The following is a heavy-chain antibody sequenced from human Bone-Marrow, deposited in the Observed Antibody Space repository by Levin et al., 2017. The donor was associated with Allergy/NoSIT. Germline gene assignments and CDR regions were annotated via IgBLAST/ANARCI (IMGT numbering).Heavy chain of an antibody. D-gene: IGHD7-27*01. CDR3: ARHQNTGDPFDY. J-gene: IGHJ4*02. CDR1: GFALRTSA. CDR2: INSVSSHI. Sequence: LSLTCAASGFALRTSAMDWVRQAPGKGPEWVASINSVSSHIFYVDSVKGRFTISRDNAKNSVFLQMNSLRVDDTAVYYCARHQNTGDPFDYWGQGTLVTVSS. V-gene: IGHV3-21*01.